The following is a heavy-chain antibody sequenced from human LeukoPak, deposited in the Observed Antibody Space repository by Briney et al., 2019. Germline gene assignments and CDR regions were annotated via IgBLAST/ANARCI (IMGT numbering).Heavy chain of an antibody. CDR2: INPNSGGT. CDR1: GYTFTGYY. D-gene: IGHD3-22*01. J-gene: IGHJ5*02. CDR3: ARGEKGDSSGYP. Sequence: ASVKVSCKASGYTFTGYYMHWVRQAPGLGLEWMGRINPNSGGTNYAQKFQGRVTMTRDTSISTAYMELSRLRSDDTAVYYCARGEKGDSSGYPWGQETLVTVSS. V-gene: IGHV1-2*06.